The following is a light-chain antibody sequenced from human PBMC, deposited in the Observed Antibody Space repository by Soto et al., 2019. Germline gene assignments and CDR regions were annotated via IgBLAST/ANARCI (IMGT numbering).Light chain of an antibody. CDR3: QQSYSTTIT. J-gene: IGKJ5*01. CDR2: AAS. CDR1: HSISSY. V-gene: IGKV1-39*01. Sequence: IQMTQSTSSLSASVGDRVTITCRASHSISSYLNWYHQKPGKAPKLLIYAASSLQSGVPSRFSGSGSGTDFTLTISSLQPEDFATYYCQQSYSTTITFGQGTRLAIK.